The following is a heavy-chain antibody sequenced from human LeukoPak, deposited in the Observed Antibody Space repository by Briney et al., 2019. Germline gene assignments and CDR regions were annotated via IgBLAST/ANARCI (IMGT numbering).Heavy chain of an antibody. J-gene: IGHJ6*04. CDR1: GGSFSGYY. V-gene: IGHV3-11*04. Sequence: LSLTCAVYGGSFSGYYWSWIRQAPGKGLEWVSYISSSGSTIYYADSVKGRFTISRDNAKNSLYLQMNSLGAEDTAVYYCAELGITMIGGVWAKGTTVTISS. D-gene: IGHD3-10*02. CDR3: AELGITMIGGV. CDR2: ISSSGSTI.